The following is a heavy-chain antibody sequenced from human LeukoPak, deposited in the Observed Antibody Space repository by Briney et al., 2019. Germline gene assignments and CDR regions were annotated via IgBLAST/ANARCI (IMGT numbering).Heavy chain of an antibody. CDR2: IYYSGST. D-gene: IGHD4-17*01. J-gene: IGHJ3*02. Sequence: SETLSLTCTVSGGSISSYYWSWIRQPPGKGLEWIGYIYYSGSTNYNPSLKSRVTISVDTSKNQFSLKLSSVTAADTAVYYCARAGVYGDPPGGFDIWGQGTMVTVSS. V-gene: IGHV4-59*01. CDR3: ARAGVYGDPPGGFDI. CDR1: GGSISSYY.